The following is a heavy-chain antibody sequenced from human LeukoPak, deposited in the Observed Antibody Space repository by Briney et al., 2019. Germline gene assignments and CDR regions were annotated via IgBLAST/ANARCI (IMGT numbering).Heavy chain of an antibody. J-gene: IGHJ6*02. CDR1: GFTFSSYA. V-gene: IGHV3-33*08. CDR2: IWYDGSNK. Sequence: GRSLRLSCAASGFTFSSYAMHWVRQAPGKGLEWVAVIWYDGSNKYYADSVKGRFTISRDNSKNTLYLQMNSLRAEDTAVYYCAREKVGATGNGMDVWGQGTTVTVSS. D-gene: IGHD1-26*01. CDR3: AREKVGATGNGMDV.